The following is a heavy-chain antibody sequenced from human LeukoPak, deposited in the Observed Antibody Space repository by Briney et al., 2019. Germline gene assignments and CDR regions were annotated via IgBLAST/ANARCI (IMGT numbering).Heavy chain of an antibody. CDR1: GFTFSRSG. V-gene: IGHV3-30*18. CDR3: AKDRSSTWSIDY. Sequence: GRSLRLSCVASGFTFSRSGMHWVRQAPGKGLEXVAVISHDGSSKHCADSVKGRFTISRDNSKNTLYLQMNSLRTEDTAVYYCAKDRSSTWSIDYWGQGTLVTVSS. J-gene: IGHJ4*02. CDR2: ISHDGSSK. D-gene: IGHD6-13*01.